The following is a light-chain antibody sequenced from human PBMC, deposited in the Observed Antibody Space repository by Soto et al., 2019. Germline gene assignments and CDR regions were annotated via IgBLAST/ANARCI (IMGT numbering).Light chain of an antibody. CDR2: DVN. CDR3: CSCAGSYKDHYV. J-gene: IGLJ1*01. CDR1: SSDVGGYDF. Sequence: QSALTQPRSVSGSPGQSVTISCTGTSSDVGGYDFVSWHQQHPGKAPKGMIFDVNKRPSGVPDRFSGSKSGNTASLTISGLRAVYEAVYYCCSCAGSYKDHYVFGTGTKVTVL. V-gene: IGLV2-11*01.